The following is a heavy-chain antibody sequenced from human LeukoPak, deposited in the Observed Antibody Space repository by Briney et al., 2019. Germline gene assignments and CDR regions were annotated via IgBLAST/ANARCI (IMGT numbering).Heavy chain of an antibody. Sequence: ASVKVSCKATGYTFITYDINWVRQATGQGLEWMGWMNPTSGNTGYAQKFQGRVTITSNTSISTAYMELSSLRSEDTAVYYCARVSGTYPDLVWGQGTMVTVSS. V-gene: IGHV1-8*03. J-gene: IGHJ3*01. CDR1: GYTFITYD. CDR2: MNPTSGNT. D-gene: IGHD1-26*01. CDR3: ARVSGTYPDLV.